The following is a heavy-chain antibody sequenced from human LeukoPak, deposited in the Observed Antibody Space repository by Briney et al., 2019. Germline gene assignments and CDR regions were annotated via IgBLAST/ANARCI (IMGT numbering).Heavy chain of an antibody. Sequence: RASVKVSCKASGYTFTGYYMHWVRQAPGQGLEWMGIINPSGGSTNYAQNFQGRVTMTRDTSTSTVYMELSSLRSEDTAVYYCARICQGMVLDYWGQGTLVTVSS. J-gene: IGHJ4*02. D-gene: IGHD4/OR15-4a*01. CDR3: ARICQGMVLDY. CDR2: INPSGGST. V-gene: IGHV1-46*01. CDR1: GYTFTGYY.